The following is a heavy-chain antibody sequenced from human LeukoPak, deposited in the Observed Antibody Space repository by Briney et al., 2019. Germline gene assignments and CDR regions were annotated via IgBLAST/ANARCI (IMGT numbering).Heavy chain of an antibody. D-gene: IGHD5-12*01. CDR1: GFTLSSYG. CDR3: ARDPNIGFDY. J-gene: IGHJ4*02. CDR2: IKQDGSEK. V-gene: IGHV3-7*03. Sequence: GGSLRLSCAASGFTLSSYGMSWVRQAPGKGLEWVANIKQDGSEKYYVDSVKGRFTISRDNAKNSLYLQMNSLRAEDTAVYYCARDPNIGFDYWGQGTLVTVSS.